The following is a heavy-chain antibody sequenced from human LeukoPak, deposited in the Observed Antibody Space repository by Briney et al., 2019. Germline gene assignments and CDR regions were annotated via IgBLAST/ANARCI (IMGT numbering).Heavy chain of an antibody. CDR3: AKPHYDILTGSPDY. D-gene: IGHD3-9*01. Sequence: GGSLRLSCAASGFTFSSYAMSWVRQAPGKGLEWVSAISGSGGSAYYADSVKGRFTISRDNSKNTLHLQMNSLRAEDTAVYYCAKPHYDILTGSPDYWGQGTLVTVSS. CDR2: ISGSGGSA. CDR1: GFTFSSYA. J-gene: IGHJ4*02. V-gene: IGHV3-23*01.